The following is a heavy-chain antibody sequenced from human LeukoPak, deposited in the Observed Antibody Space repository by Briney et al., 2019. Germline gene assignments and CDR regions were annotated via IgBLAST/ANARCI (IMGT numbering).Heavy chain of an antibody. V-gene: IGHV4-59*01. Sequence: SETLSLTCTVSGCPISSYYWSWIRQPPGEGLEWIGYIYYSGNTNYNPSLKSRVTISVDTSKNQFSLKLTSVTAADTAVYYCARSTSGTSGYWGQGTLVTVSS. J-gene: IGHJ4*02. CDR1: GCPISSYY. CDR3: ARSTSGTSGY. CDR2: IYYSGNT. D-gene: IGHD1-1*01.